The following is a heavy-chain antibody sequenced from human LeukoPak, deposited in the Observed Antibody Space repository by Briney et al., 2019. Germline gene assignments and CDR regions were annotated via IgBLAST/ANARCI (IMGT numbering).Heavy chain of an antibody. CDR1: GYSFTSYW. Sequence: PGESLTISCKGSGYSFTSYWIGWVRQMPGKGLEWMGIIYPGDSDTRYSPSFQGQVTISADKSISTAYLQWSSLKASDTAMYYCARHKAPTGGWFDPWGQGTLVTVSS. D-gene: IGHD1-1*01. CDR2: IYPGDSDT. CDR3: ARHKAPTGGWFDP. J-gene: IGHJ5*02. V-gene: IGHV5-51*01.